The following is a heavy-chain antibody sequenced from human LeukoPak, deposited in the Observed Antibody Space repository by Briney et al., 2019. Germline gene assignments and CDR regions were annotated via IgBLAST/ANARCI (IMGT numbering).Heavy chain of an antibody. CDR1: GGSISSYY. CDR3: ARGEQQLVTFDY. Sequence: PSETLSLTCTVSGGSISSYYWSWIRQPPGKGLEWIGYIYYSGSTNYNPSLKSRVTISVDTSKNQFSPKLSSVTAADTAVYYCARGEQQLVTFDYWGQGTLVTVSS. CDR2: IYYSGST. J-gene: IGHJ4*02. D-gene: IGHD6-13*01. V-gene: IGHV4-59*01.